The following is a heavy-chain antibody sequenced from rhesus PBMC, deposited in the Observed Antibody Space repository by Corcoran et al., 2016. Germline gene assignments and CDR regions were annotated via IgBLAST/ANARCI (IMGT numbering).Heavy chain of an antibody. D-gene: IGHD3-3*01. CDR3: ARDYNFWSWSLDV. V-gene: IGHV4-173*01. J-gene: IGHJ5-2*02. Sequence: QLQLQESGPGQVKPSETLSLTCAVSGGSSSSNYWSWIRPPPGKGLEWVGRISGISGRTDYNPYLKSRVTISTDTSKNQFSLKVSSVTAADTAVYYCARDYNFWSWSLDVWGRGVLVTVSS. CDR1: GGSSSSNY. CDR2: ISGISGRT.